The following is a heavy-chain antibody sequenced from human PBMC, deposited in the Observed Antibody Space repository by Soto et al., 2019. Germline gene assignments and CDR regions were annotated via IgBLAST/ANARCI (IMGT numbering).Heavy chain of an antibody. CDR3: ARDSYDFWSGYLYPQQFDY. Sequence: GGSLRLSCAASGFTFSSYAMHWVRQAPGKGLEWVAVISYDGSNKYYADSVKGRFTISRDNSKNTLYLQMNSLRAEDTAVYYCARDSYDFWSGYLYPQQFDYWGHAT. V-gene: IGHV3-30-3*01. CDR2: ISYDGSNK. CDR1: GFTFSSYA. D-gene: IGHD3-3*01. J-gene: IGHJ4*01.